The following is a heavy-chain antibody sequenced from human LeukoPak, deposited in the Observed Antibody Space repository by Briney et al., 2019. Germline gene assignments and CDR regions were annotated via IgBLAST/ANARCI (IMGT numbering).Heavy chain of an antibody. Sequence: GGSLRLSCAASGFTFSSYSMNWVRQAPGKGLEWVSSISSSSSYIYYADSVKGRFTISRDNAKNSLYLQMNSLRAEDTAVYYCARHSYYYDSSGYYYVGAFDIWGQGTMVTVSS. CDR3: ARHSYYYDSSGYYYVGAFDI. J-gene: IGHJ3*02. CDR1: GFTFSSYS. V-gene: IGHV3-21*01. D-gene: IGHD3-22*01. CDR2: ISSSSSYI.